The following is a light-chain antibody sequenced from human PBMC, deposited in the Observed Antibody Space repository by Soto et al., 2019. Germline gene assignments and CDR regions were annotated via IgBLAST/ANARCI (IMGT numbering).Light chain of an antibody. CDR3: QSFDSSLSGWV. V-gene: IGLV1-40*01. Sequence: QAVVTQPPSVSGAPGQRVTISCTGSSSNIGAGYDVHWYQQLPGTAPKLLIYGNSNRPSGVPDRISGSKSGTSASLAISGLQAEDEADYYCQSFDSSLSGWVFGGGTKLT. CDR2: GNS. J-gene: IGLJ2*01. CDR1: SSNIGAGYD.